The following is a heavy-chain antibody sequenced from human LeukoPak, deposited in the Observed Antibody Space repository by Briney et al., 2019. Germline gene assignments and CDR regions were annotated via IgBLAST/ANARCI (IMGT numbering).Heavy chain of an antibody. CDR2: ISSSSSPI. Sequence: GGSLRLSCAASGFTFSSYSMNRVRQAPGKGLEWVSSISSSSSPIFYADSLKGRFTISRDNAKNSLYLQMNSLRAEDTAVYYCARPGHDTTNSYGMDVWGHGTTVTVSS. D-gene: IGHD2/OR15-2a*01. V-gene: IGHV3-21*01. CDR3: ARPGHDTTNSYGMDV. J-gene: IGHJ6*02. CDR1: GFTFSSYS.